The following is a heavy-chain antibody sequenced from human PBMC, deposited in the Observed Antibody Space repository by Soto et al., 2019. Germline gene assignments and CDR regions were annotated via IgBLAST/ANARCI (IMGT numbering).Heavy chain of an antibody. CDR3: ARHMRLERPNYYYGMDV. J-gene: IGHJ6*02. Sequence: SETLSLTCTVSGGSISSGDYYWSWIRQPPGKGLEWIGYIYYSGSTYYNPSLKSRVTISVDTSKNQFSLKLSSVTAADTAVYYCARHMRLERPNYYYGMDVWGQGTTVTVSS. V-gene: IGHV4-30-4*01. CDR2: IYYSGST. D-gene: IGHD2-21*01. CDR1: GGSISSGDYY.